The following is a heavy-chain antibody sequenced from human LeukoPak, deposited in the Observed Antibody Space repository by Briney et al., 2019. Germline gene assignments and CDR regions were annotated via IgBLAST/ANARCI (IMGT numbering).Heavy chain of an antibody. D-gene: IGHD6-19*01. V-gene: IGHV2-5*02. CDR2: SYWDSDK. CDR3: AHPRYSSGWNLDY. Sequence: GPTLVIPTETLTLTCSFPWFSRSTSALGMGWMREPPGNSLECLELSYWDSDKGYSPPLNSNLSNTTDTSKTHMVLTMTNMDPVDTATYYCAHPRYSSGWNLDYWGRGTLVTVSS. J-gene: IGHJ4*02. CDR1: WFSRSTSALG.